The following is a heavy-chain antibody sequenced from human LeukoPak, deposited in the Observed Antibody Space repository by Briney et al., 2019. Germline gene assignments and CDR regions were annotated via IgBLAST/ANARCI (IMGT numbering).Heavy chain of an antibody. CDR2: IYYSGSN. Sequence: PSETLSLTGTVSGVSISSYYWSWIRQPPGKGLEWIGYIYYSGSNNYNPSLKSRVTISVDTSKNQLSLELSSVTAADTAVYYCARGDCSSTSCYTGDIFDYWGQGTLVTVSS. D-gene: IGHD2-2*02. V-gene: IGHV4-59*01. CDR3: ARGDCSSTSCYTGDIFDY. CDR1: GVSISSYY. J-gene: IGHJ4*02.